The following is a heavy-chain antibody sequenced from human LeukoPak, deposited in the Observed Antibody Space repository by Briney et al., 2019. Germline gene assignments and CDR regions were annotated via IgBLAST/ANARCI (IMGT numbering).Heavy chain of an antibody. V-gene: IGHV1-69*01. D-gene: IGHD3-9*01. CDR2: IIPIFGTA. CDR1: GGTFSSYA. CDR3: ARSKDLRLDDIYY. J-gene: IGHJ4*02. Sequence: SVRVSCKASGGTFSSYAFSWVRQAPGQGLEWMGGIIPIFGTANYAQKFQGRVTITADESTSTAYMELSSLRSEDTAVYYCARSKDLRLDDIYYWGQGTLVTVSS.